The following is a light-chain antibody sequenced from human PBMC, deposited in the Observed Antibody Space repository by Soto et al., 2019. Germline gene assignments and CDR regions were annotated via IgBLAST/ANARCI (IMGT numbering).Light chain of an antibody. CDR1: SSDVGGYNY. J-gene: IGLJ1*01. V-gene: IGLV2-8*01. Sequence: QSALTQPPSASGSPGQSVTISCTGTSSDVGGYNYVSWYQQYPGKAPQLVIYEVNKRPSGVPDRFSGSKSGNTASLTVSGFQAEDEADYYCSSYVGTKSYVFGTGTKVTVL. CDR3: SSYVGTKSYV. CDR2: EVN.